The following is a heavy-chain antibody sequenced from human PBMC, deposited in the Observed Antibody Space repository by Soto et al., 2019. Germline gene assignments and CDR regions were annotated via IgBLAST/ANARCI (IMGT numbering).Heavy chain of an antibody. CDR2: INAGNGNT. J-gene: IGHJ3*02. V-gene: IGHV1-3*01. Sequence: GASVKVSCKASGYTFTSYAMHWVRQAPGQRLEWMGWINAGNGNTKYSQKFQGGVTITRDTSASTAYMELSSLRSEDTAVYYCARDCGGDCYPNDAFDIWGQGTMVTVSS. CDR3: ARDCGGDCYPNDAFDI. D-gene: IGHD2-21*02. CDR1: GYTFTSYA.